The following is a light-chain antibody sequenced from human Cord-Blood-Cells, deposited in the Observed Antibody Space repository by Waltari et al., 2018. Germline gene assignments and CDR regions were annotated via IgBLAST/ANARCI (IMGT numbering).Light chain of an antibody. J-gene: IGLJ1*01. CDR2: DVS. CDR1: TSDLGGYHY. CDR3: SSYTSSSTYV. Sequence: QSALTKPASVSGSPGQSLTLSCTGTTSDLGGYHYVSWYQQHPGKAPKLMIYDVSNRPSGVSNRFSGSKSGNTASLTISGLQAEDEADYYCSSYTSSSTYVFGTGTKVTVL. V-gene: IGLV2-14*01.